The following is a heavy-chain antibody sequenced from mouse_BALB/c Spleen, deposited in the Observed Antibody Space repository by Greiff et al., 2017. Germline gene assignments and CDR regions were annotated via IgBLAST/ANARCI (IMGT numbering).Heavy chain of an antibody. Sequence: EVKLVESGPGLVKPSQSLSLTCTVTGYSITSDYAWYWIRQFPGNKLEWMGYISYSGSTSYNPYLKSRISITRDTSKNQFFLQLNSVTTEDTATYYCARFPYCYGSSYYAMDYWGQGTSVTVSS. D-gene: IGHD1-1*01. V-gene: IGHV3-2*02. CDR3: ARFPYCYGSSYYAMDY. J-gene: IGHJ4*01. CDR1: GYSITSDYA. CDR2: ISYSGST.